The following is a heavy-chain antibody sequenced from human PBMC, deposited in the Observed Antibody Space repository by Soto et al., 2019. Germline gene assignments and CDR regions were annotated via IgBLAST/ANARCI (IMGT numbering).Heavy chain of an antibody. CDR1: GFTVSSNY. CDR3: ARDLSNGVVVDEYGMDV. CDR2: IYSGGST. Sequence: GGSLRLSCAASGFTVSSNYMSWVRQAPGKGLEWVSVIYSGGSTYYADSVKGRFTISRDNSKNTLYLQMNSLRAEDTAVYYCARDLSNGVVVDEYGMDVWGQGTTVTVSS. D-gene: IGHD2-2*01. V-gene: IGHV3-53*01. J-gene: IGHJ6*02.